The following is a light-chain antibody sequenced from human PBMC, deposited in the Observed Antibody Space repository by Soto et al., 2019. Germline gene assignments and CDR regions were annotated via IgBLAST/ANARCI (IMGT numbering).Light chain of an antibody. J-gene: IGKJ2*01. V-gene: IGKV3-15*01. Sequence: EIVLTQSPATLSVSPGERVTLSCRASENLFAFLAWYQQKPGQAPRLLMYAVSTKATGVPDRFSGSGSATDFTLTISSLQSDDSAVYYCQSYNDWPFAFGQGTKLEI. CDR1: ENLFAF. CDR3: QSYNDWPFA. CDR2: AVS.